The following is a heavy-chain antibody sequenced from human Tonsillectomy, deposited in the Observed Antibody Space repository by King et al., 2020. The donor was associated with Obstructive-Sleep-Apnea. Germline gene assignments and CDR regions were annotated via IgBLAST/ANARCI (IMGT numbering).Heavy chain of an antibody. CDR3: ARAPLITVDGERAFDV. Sequence: VQLVESGAEVKKPGSSVKVSCKASGDTLSNYGFSWVRQAPGQGLEWMGGIIPNSGTTNYAQKFRGRVTITADESTSTAYMELSSLISEDTAVYYCARAPLITVDGERAFDVWGQGTLVTVSS. CDR1: GDTLSNYG. J-gene: IGHJ3*01. CDR2: IIPNSGTT. V-gene: IGHV1-69*01. D-gene: IGHD3-10*01.